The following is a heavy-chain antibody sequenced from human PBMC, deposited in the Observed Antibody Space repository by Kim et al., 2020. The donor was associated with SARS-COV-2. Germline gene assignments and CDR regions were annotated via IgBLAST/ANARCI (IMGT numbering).Heavy chain of an antibody. J-gene: IGHJ4*02. CDR2: MNPNSGNT. CDR3: ARAGYRRSYFDY. Sequence: ASVKVSCKASGYTFTSYDINWVRQATGQGLEWMGWMNPNSGNTGYTQKFQGRVTMTRNTSISTAYMELSSLRSEDTAVYYCARAGYRRSYFDYWGQGTLVTVSS. V-gene: IGHV1-8*01. CDR1: GYTFTSYD. D-gene: IGHD2-15*01.